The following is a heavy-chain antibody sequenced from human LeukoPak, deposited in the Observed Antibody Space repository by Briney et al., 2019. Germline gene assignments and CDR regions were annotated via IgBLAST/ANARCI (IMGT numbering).Heavy chain of an antibody. Sequence: GGSLRLSCTASGFTFSSYTMHWVRRAPGKGLEWVAVISHDGNIKYHADSMKDRFTISRDNSRNTLYLQMNNLRPEDTAVYSCARAEYYDSRGYSVREAYDIWGQGTMVTVSS. CDR1: GFTFSSYT. J-gene: IGHJ3*02. CDR2: ISHDGNIK. V-gene: IGHV3-30*04. CDR3: ARAEYYDSRGYSVREAYDI. D-gene: IGHD3-22*01.